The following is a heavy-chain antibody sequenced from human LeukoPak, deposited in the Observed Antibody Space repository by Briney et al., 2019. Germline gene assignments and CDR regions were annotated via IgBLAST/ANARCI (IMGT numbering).Heavy chain of an antibody. CDR2: IKQDEREK. CDR1: GFTFSSYW. CDR3: ARDRCRNGGWIDY. Sequence: GGSLRLSCAASGFTFSSYWMSWVRQAPGKGLEWVANIKQDEREKYYVDSVKGRFTISRDNAKNSLYLQMNSLRAEDTAVYYCARDRCRNGGWIDYWGQGTLVTVSS. D-gene: IGHD1-1*01. J-gene: IGHJ4*02. V-gene: IGHV3-7*03.